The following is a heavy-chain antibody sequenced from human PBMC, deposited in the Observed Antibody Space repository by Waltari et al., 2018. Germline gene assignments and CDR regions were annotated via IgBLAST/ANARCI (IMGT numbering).Heavy chain of an antibody. V-gene: IGHV4-39*01. CDR2: IYYSGST. Sequence: QLQLQESGPGLVKPSETLSLTCTVSGGSISSSSYYWGWIRQPPGKGLEWIGSIYYSGSTYYNPSLKSRVTISVDTSKNQFSLKLSSVTAADTAVYYCARVNVLYSSSSDWFDPWGQGTLVTVSS. J-gene: IGHJ5*02. D-gene: IGHD6-6*01. CDR3: ARVNVLYSSSSDWFDP. CDR1: GGSISSSSYY.